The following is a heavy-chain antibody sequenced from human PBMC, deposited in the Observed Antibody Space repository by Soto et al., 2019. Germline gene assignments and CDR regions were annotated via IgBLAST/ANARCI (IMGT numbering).Heavy chain of an antibody. Sequence: GGSLRLSCAASGFTFSNYYMSWIRRAPGKGLEWVSDISSRFLTIHYAESVKGRFTISRDNAKNSLFLQMNSLSAEDTAVYNFARGSATGWNVNGCDYYGRRGQGALVTGSS. CDR3: ARGSATGWNVNGCDYYGR. V-gene: IGHV3-11*01. J-gene: IGHJ4*02. D-gene: IGHD3-10*01. CDR1: GFTFSNYY. CDR2: ISSRFLTI.